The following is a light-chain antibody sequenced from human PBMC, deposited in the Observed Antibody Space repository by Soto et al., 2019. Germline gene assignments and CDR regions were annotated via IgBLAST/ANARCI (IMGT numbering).Light chain of an antibody. Sequence: EIVMTQSRATLSVSPGERATLSCRASQSVSSSLAWYQHKPGQAPRLLIYGASTRATGIPARFSGSGSGTEFTLTISSLQSEDFAVYYCQQYNYRPPWTFGQGTKVDIK. CDR2: GAS. J-gene: IGKJ1*01. V-gene: IGKV3-15*01. CDR3: QQYNYRPPWT. CDR1: QSVSSS.